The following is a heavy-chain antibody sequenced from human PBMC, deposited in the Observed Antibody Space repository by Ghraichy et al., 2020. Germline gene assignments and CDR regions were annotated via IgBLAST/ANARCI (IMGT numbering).Heavy chain of an antibody. J-gene: IGHJ4*02. Sequence: GESLNISCAASGFTFSDHYMDWVRQAPGKGLEWVGRTRNKANSYTTEYAASVKGRFTISRDDSKNSLYLQMNSLKTEDTAVYYCARVTAYCSSTSCSSDYWGQGTLVTVSS. D-gene: IGHD2-2*01. V-gene: IGHV3-72*01. CDR2: TRNKANSYTT. CDR1: GFTFSDHY. CDR3: ARVTAYCSSTSCSSDY.